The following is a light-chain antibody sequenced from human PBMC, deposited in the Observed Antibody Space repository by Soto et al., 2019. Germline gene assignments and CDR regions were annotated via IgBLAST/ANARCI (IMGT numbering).Light chain of an antibody. CDR3: ATWDGSLPGEV. J-gene: IGLJ2*01. V-gene: IGLV1-51*01. CDR2: DNN. Sequence: QSVLTQSPSVSAAPGQKVPISCSGTSANIVNNYVSWYQQLPGTAPKLLIYDNNKRPPGIPDRFSGSKSGTSGTLDITGLQTGDDADYYCATWDGSLPGEVFGGGTKLTVL. CDR1: SANIVNNY.